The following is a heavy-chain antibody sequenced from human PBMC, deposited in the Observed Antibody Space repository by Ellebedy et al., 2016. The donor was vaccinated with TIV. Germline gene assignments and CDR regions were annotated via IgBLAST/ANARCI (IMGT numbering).Heavy chain of an antibody. CDR3: GRHSSTSGWYG. Sequence: GGSLRLXXQGSGFTFSDYWITRVRQLPGQGLEWVGRVAPSDPYPNYSPSFQGHVNISVDKFASTAYLEWSSLEASDSAMYYCGRHSSTSGWYGWGQGTLVTVSS. CDR1: GFTFSDYW. J-gene: IGHJ4*02. V-gene: IGHV5-10-1*01. D-gene: IGHD6-19*01. CDR2: VAPSDPYP.